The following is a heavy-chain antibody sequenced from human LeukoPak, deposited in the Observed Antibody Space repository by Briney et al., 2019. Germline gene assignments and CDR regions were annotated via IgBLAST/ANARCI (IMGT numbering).Heavy chain of an antibody. CDR2: ISGSGGTT. CDR1: GFTFGSHA. D-gene: IGHD3-10*01. J-gene: IGHJ4*02. CDR3: TTYGSGRKFDY. Sequence: GGSLRLSCAASGFTFGSHAMSWVRQAPGKGLEWVSHISGSGGTTYDAGSVKGRFTISRDNSKSTLYLHMNRLRAEDTAVYYCTTYGSGRKFDYWGQGVLVTVSS. V-gene: IGHV3-23*01.